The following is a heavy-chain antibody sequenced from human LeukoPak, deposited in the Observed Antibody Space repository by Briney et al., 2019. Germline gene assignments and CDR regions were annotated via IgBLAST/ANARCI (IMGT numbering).Heavy chain of an antibody. CDR2: IYTSGST. J-gene: IGHJ3*02. Sequence: SETLSLTCTVSGGSISSYYWSWIRQPAGKGLEWIGRIYTSGSTNYNPSLKSRVTMSVDTSKNQFSLKLSSVSAADTAVYYCASYGDSYEDAFDIWGQGTMVTVSS. V-gene: IGHV4-4*07. CDR3: ASYGDSYEDAFDI. CDR1: GGSISSYY. D-gene: IGHD4-17*01.